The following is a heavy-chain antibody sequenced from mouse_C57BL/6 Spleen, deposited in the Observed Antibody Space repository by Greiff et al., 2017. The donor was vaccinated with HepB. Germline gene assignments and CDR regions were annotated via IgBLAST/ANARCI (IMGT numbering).Heavy chain of an antibody. D-gene: IGHD1-1*01. CDR2: INPSNGGT. CDR1: GYTFTSYW. Sequence: VQLQQPGTELVKPGASVKLSCKASGYTFTSYWMHWVKQRPGQGLEWIGNINPSNGGTNYNEKFKSKATLTVDQSSSTAYMQLSSLTSEDSAVYYCARWQFITTVVARAYWGQGTLVTVSA. J-gene: IGHJ3*01. CDR3: ARWQFITTVVARAY. V-gene: IGHV1-53*01.